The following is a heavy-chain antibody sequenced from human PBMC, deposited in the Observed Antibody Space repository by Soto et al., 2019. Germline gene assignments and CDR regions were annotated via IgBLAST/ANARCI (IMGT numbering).Heavy chain of an antibody. CDR3: ARENRYFFYGMDV. CDR1: GGTFSSYA. Sequence: QEQLVQSGAEVKKPGSSVKVSCKSSGGTFSSYAINWMRQAPGQGLEWMGGIIPIFGTANYAQNFQDRVTITADVSTNTAYMELSSLRSADTAMYYCARENRYFFYGMDVWGQGTTVTVSS. CDR2: IIPIFGTA. V-gene: IGHV1-69*01. J-gene: IGHJ6*02.